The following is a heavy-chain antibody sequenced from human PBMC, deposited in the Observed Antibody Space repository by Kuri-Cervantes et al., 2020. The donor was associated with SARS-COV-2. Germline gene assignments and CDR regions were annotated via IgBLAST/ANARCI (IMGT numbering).Heavy chain of an antibody. CDR2: MNPNSGNT. Sequence: ASVKVSCKASGYTFTSYDINWVRQATGQGLEWMGWMNPNSGNTGYAQKFQGRVTMTRNTSISTAYMELSSLRSEDTAVYYCAGRRDGAWNENFYAMDVWGQGTTVTVSS. CDR1: GYTFTSYD. J-gene: IGHJ6*02. CDR3: AGRRDGAWNENFYAMDV. V-gene: IGHV1-8*01. D-gene: IGHD1-1*01.